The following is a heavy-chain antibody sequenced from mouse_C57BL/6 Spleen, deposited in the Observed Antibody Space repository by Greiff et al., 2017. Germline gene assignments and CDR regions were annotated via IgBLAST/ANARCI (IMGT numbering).Heavy chain of an antibody. D-gene: IGHD2-12*01. V-gene: IGHV3-6*01. CDR3: AREDDRAWFAY. CDR2: LSYDGGN. CDR1: GYSITSGYY. J-gene: IGHJ3*01. Sequence: VQLQQSGPGLVKPSQSLSLTCSVTGYSITSGYYWNWIRQFPGNKLEWMGYLSYDGGNNYNPSLKNRISITRDTSKNQFFLKLNSVTTEETATYYCAREDDRAWFAYGGKGTLVTVSA.